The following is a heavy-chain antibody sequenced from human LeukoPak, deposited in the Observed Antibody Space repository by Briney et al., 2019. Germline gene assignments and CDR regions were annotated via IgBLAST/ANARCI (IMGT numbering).Heavy chain of an antibody. CDR3: ARPDDSESFYRANHY. CDR2: ISHDGNNK. D-gene: IGHD3-10*01. J-gene: IGHJ4*02. Sequence: PGRSLRLSCAASGFSFNSYPMHWVRQAPGKGLEWVAVISHDGNNKYADSVKGRFTISRDNSNNTLSLQMNGLRVEDTAVYYCARPDDSESFYRANHYWGRGTLVTVS. V-gene: IGHV3-30*04. CDR1: GFSFNSYP.